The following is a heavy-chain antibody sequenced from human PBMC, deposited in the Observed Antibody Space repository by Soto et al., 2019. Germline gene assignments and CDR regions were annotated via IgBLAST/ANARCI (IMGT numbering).Heavy chain of an antibody. V-gene: IGHV3-74*01. CDR2: INSDGSST. J-gene: IGHJ6*02. Sequence: GGSLRLSCAASGFTFSSYWMHWVRQAPGKGLVGVSRINSDGSSTSYADSVKGRFTISRDNAKNTLYLQMNSLRAEDTAVYYCARAPPGGASITIYGMDVWGQGTTVTVSS. CDR1: GFTFSSYW. CDR3: ARAPPGGASITIYGMDV. D-gene: IGHD3-9*01.